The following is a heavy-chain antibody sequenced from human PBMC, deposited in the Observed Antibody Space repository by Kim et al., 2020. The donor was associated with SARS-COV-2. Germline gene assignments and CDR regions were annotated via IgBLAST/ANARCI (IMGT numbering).Heavy chain of an antibody. J-gene: IGHJ5*01. D-gene: IGHD3-10*01. CDR3: TRDQQWFGELFDF. V-gene: IGHV3-15*01. Sequence: GGSLRLSCAASGFTFNNAWMNWVRQAPGKGLEWVGRIKSKTDGATTDYAAPVKGRFTISRDDSKNTSYLQMDSLKTEDTAVSYCTRDQQWFGELFDFWG. CDR1: GFTFNNAW. CDR2: IKSKTDGATT.